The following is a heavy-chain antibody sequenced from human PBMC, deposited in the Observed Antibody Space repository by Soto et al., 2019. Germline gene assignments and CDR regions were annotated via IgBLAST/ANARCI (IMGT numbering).Heavy chain of an antibody. J-gene: IGHJ4*02. D-gene: IGHD3-9*01. Sequence: GGSLRLSCAASGFTFSSYWMSWVRQAPGKGLEWVANIKQDGSEKYYVDSVKGRFTISRDNAKNSLYLQMNSLRAEDTAVYYCARDLLSSDYWLPTYYFDYWGQGTLVTVSS. CDR3: ARDLLSSDYWLPTYYFDY. CDR2: IKQDGSEK. CDR1: GFTFSSYW. V-gene: IGHV3-7*05.